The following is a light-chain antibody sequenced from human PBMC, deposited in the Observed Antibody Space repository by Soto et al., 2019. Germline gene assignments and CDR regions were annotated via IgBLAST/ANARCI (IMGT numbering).Light chain of an antibody. CDR3: QQSYTTPYT. CDR2: AAS. Sequence: DIQMTQSPSSLSASVGDRVIITCRASQSISSYLNWYHQEPGKVPKVLIYAASRLQSGVPSRFTGSRSGTDFTLTISGLQPQDFGTYYCQQSYTTPYTFGRGTKLEIK. V-gene: IGKV1-39*01. CDR1: QSISSY. J-gene: IGKJ2*01.